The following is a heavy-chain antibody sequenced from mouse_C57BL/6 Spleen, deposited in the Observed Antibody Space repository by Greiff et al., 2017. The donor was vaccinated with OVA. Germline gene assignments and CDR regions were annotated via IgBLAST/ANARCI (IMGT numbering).Heavy chain of an antibody. V-gene: IGHV5-17*01. J-gene: IGHJ3*01. Sequence: EVKLVESGGGLVKPGGSLKLSCAASGFTFSDYGMHWVRQAPEKGLEWVAYISSGSSTIYYADTVKGRFTISRDNAKNTLFLQMTSLRSEDTAMYYCARGHYGSSYVFAYWGQGTLVTVSA. CDR3: ARGHYGSSYVFAY. D-gene: IGHD1-1*01. CDR2: ISSGSSTI. CDR1: GFTFSDYG.